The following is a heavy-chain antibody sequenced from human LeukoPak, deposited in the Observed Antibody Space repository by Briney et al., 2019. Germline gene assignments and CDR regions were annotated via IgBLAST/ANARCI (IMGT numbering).Heavy chain of an antibody. CDR3: ARVVPAAICDY. J-gene: IGHJ4*02. CDR2: INAKSGGT. V-gene: IGHV1-2*02. D-gene: IGHD2-2*01. CDR1: GYTFTRCY. Sequence: APVKVSCKASGYTFTRCYMHWGRQAPGHGLEWMGRINAKSGGTNYAQKFQGRITMTRDTSISTAYMELSRLRSDDTAVYYCARVVPAAICDYWGQGTLVTVSS.